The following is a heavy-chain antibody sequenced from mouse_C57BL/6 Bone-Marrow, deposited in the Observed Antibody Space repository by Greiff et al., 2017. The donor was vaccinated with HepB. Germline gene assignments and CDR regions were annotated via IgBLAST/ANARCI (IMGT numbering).Heavy chain of an antibody. J-gene: IGHJ2*01. CDR3: TALTGTCYFDY. Sequence: EVQRVESGGGLVQPGGSMKLSCVASGFTFSNYWMNWVRQSPEKGLEWVAQIRLKSDNYATHYAESVKGRFTISRDDSKSSVYLQMNNLRAEDTGIYYCTALTGTCYFDYWGQGTTLTVSS. V-gene: IGHV6-3*01. CDR1: GFTFSNYW. D-gene: IGHD4-1*01. CDR2: IRLKSDNYAT.